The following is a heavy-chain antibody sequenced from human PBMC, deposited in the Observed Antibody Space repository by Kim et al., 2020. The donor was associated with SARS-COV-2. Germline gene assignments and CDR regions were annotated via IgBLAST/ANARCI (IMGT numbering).Heavy chain of an antibody. J-gene: IGHJ5*02. CDR2: INHSGST. Sequence: SETLSLTCAVYGGSFSGYYWSWIRQPPGKGLEWIGEINHSGSTNYNPSLKCRVTISVDTSKNQFSLKLSSVTAADTAVYYCARGEYSSSWYGKHNWFDP. CDR3: ARGEYSSSWYGKHNWFDP. V-gene: IGHV4-34*01. D-gene: IGHD6-13*01. CDR1: GGSFSGYY.